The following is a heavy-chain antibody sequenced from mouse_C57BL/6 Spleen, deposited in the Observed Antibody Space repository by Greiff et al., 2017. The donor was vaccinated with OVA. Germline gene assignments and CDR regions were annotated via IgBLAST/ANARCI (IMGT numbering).Heavy chain of an antibody. D-gene: IGHD1-1*01. J-gene: IGHJ1*03. Sequence: VQRVESGPELVKPGASVKISCKASGYAFSSSWMNWVKQRPGKGLEWIGRIYPGDGDTNYNGKFKGKATLTADKSSSTAYMQLSSLTSEDSAVYFCFITTVVQGYFDVWGTGTTVTVSS. CDR2: IYPGDGDT. CDR1: GYAFSSSW. CDR3: FITTVVQGYFDV. V-gene: IGHV1-82*01.